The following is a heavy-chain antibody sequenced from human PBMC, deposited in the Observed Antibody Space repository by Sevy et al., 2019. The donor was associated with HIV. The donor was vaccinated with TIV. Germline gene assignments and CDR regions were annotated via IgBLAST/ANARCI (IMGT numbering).Heavy chain of an antibody. J-gene: IGHJ3*02. D-gene: IGHD3-10*01. CDR1: GFTFDTYT. CDR3: ARPYGSGSWEAFDI. Sequence: GGSLRLSCVASGFTFDTYTMNWVRQAPGKGLEWVSSISGSSNYIYYADSVKGRFTISRDNAKNSQFLQMNSLRVEDTALYYCARPYGSGSWEAFDIWGQGTQVTVSS. V-gene: IGHV3-21*01. CDR2: ISGSSNYI.